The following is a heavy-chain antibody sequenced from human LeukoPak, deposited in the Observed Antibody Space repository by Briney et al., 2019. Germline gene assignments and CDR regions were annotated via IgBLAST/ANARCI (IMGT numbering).Heavy chain of an antibody. J-gene: IGHJ4*02. CDR2: ISSDGGRV. Sequence: GGSLRLSCAASGFTFSSSAMHWVRQAPGKRLETVSAISSDGGRVYYGDSVKGRFTISRDNSKNTLYLQMGSLRADDMTVYYCARWVGTQLDFWGQGTLVTVSS. V-gene: IGHV3-64*02. D-gene: IGHD1-14*01. CDR3: ARWVGTQLDF. CDR1: GFTFSSSA.